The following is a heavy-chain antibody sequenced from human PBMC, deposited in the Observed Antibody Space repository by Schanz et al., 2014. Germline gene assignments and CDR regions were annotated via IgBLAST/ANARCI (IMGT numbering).Heavy chain of an antibody. D-gene: IGHD3-3*01. Sequence: VQLVESGGGVVQPGRSLRLSCAASGFTFSSYSMNWVRQAPGKGLEWVSSISSSSSYISYADSVKGRFTISRDNAKNSLYLQMNSLTAEDTAVYYCARGVRIDYWGQGTLXTVSS. V-gene: IGHV3-21*01. J-gene: IGHJ4*02. CDR3: ARGVRIDY. CDR1: GFTFSSYS. CDR2: ISSSSSYI.